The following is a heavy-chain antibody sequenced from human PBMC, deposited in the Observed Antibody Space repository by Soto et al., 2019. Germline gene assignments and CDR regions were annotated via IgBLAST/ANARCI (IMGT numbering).Heavy chain of an antibody. D-gene: IGHD3-16*01. J-gene: IGHJ4*02. CDR2: ISHDGSNQ. CDR3: ATDANEYLWEYYFDF. CDR1: GFTFITYG. Sequence: GGSLRLSCAASGFTFITYGMHWVLQAPSTGLEWVAFISHDGSNQYYADSMKGRFTISRDNSKNTLYLQMNSLRPDDTAVYYCATDANEYLWEYYFDFWGQRTLVTVSS. V-gene: IGHV3-30*03.